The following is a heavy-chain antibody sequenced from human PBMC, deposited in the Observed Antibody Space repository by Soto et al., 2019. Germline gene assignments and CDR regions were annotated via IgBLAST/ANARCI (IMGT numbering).Heavy chain of an antibody. CDR1: GGSFSGYY. D-gene: IGHD6-13*01. CDR2: INHSGST. Sequence: SETLSLTCAVYGGSFSGYYWSWIRQPPGKGLEWIGEINHSGSTNYNPSLKSRVTISVDTSKNQFSLKLSSVTAADTAVYYCARDPQQLDYFDYRGQGTLVTVSS. CDR3: ARDPQQLDYFDY. V-gene: IGHV4-34*01. J-gene: IGHJ4*02.